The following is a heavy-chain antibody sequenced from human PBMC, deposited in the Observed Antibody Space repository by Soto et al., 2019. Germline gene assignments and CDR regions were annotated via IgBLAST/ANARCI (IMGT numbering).Heavy chain of an antibody. CDR2: ISSGGSTI. J-gene: IGHJ3*02. V-gene: IGHV3-11*01. Sequence: GGSLRLSCAASGFTFSDYYMSWIRQAPGKGLEWVSYISSGGSTIYYADSVKGRFTISRDNAKNSLYLQMNSLRAEDTAVYYCARAPYCSGGSCYGGAFDIWGQGTMVTVSS. CDR3: ARAPYCSGGSCYGGAFDI. D-gene: IGHD2-15*01. CDR1: GFTFSDYY.